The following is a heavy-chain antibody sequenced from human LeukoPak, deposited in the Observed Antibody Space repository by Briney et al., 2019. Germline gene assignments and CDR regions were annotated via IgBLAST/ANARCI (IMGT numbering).Heavy chain of an antibody. CDR1: GLTFSDYY. D-gene: IGHD1-14*01. Sequence: PGGSLRLSCAASGLTFSDYYMSWIRQAPGKGLEWVSYISRSSGHINYADSVKGRFTISRDNAKNSLYLQMNSLRAEDTAVYYCARDRRDTGGIDYWGQGTLVTVSS. CDR3: ARDRRDTGGIDY. J-gene: IGHJ4*02. V-gene: IGHV3-11*05. CDR2: ISRSSGHI.